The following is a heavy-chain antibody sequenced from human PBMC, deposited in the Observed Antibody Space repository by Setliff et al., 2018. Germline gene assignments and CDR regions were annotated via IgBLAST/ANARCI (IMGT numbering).Heavy chain of an antibody. J-gene: IGHJ5*02. D-gene: IGHD4-4*01. Sequence: LSLTCAVYGESFSGHYWGWIRQSPGKGLEWIGTMYYSGKTFYMPSLQSRVTISADTSTNQLSLKLSSVTAADTAVYYCSRGPSKVQFDTWGRGIPVTVSS. CDR3: SRGPSKVQFDT. V-gene: IGHV4-34*01. CDR1: GESFSGHY. CDR2: MYYSGKT.